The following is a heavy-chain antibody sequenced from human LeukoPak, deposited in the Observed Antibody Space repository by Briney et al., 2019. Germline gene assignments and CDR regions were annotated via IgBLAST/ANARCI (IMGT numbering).Heavy chain of an antibody. V-gene: IGHV3-7*01. CDR3: ASGVGATHFDY. J-gene: IGHJ4*02. Sequence: PGGSLRLSCAASGFTFSSYSMSWVRQAPGKGLEWVAIIKQDGTKKYYVDSVKGRFTISRDNAMNSLYLQMNSLRAEDTAVYYCASGVGATHFDYWGQGTLVTVSS. D-gene: IGHD1-26*01. CDR2: IKQDGTKK. CDR1: GFTFSSYS.